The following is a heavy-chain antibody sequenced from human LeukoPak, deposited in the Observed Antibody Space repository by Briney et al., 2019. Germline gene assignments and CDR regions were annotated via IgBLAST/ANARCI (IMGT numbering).Heavy chain of an antibody. CDR3: ARGPLGMDSSSWPNWFDP. J-gene: IGHJ5*02. CDR1: GFTFSDYY. CDR2: ISSSGSTI. D-gene: IGHD6-13*01. V-gene: IGHV3-11*01. Sequence: GGSLRLSCAASGFTFSDYYMSWIRQAPGKGLEWVSYISSSGSTIYYADSVKGRFTISRDNAKNSLYLQMNSLRAEDTAVYYCARGPLGMDSSSWPNWFDPWGQGTLVTVSS.